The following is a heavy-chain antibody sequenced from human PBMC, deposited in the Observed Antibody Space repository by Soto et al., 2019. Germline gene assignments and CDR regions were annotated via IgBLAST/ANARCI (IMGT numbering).Heavy chain of an antibody. CDR2: INAGNGNT. CDR1: GYTFTSYA. CDR3: ASSYSNYALIDYYYYGMDV. J-gene: IGHJ6*02. D-gene: IGHD4-4*01. V-gene: IGHV1-3*01. Sequence: APGKVSCKASGYTFTSYAMHWVRQAPGQRLEWMGWINAGNGNTKYSQKFQGRVTITRDTSASTAYMELSSLRSEDTAVYYCASSYSNYALIDYYYYGMDVWGQGTTVTVSS.